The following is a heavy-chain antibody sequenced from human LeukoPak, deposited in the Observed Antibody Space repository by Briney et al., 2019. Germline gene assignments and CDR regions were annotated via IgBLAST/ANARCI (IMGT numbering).Heavy chain of an antibody. D-gene: IGHD2-2*01. CDR2: IIPIFGTA. CDR3: ARQPRCTSCYAGGNWALDY. V-gene: IGHV1-69*13. CDR1: GGTFSSYA. J-gene: IGHJ4*02. Sequence: SVKVSCKASGGTFSSYAISWVRQAPGQGLEWMGGIIPIFGTANYAQKFQGRVTITADESTSTAYMEPSSLRSEDTAVYYCARQPRCTSCYAGGNWALDYWGQGTLVTVSS.